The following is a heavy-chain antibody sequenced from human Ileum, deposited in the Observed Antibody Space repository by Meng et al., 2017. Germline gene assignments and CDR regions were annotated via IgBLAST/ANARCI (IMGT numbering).Heavy chain of an antibody. CDR1: GFSLSTNGMC. J-gene: IGHJ6*02. V-gene: IGHV2-70*20. D-gene: IGHD5-12*01. CDR3: ARSHNGYGAKGGFWYYYYGMDV. Sequence: SGPTLVKPTQTLTLTCTFSGFSLSTNGMCVSWVRQPPGKALEWLGFIDWDDDKYYSISLKTRLTISKDTSKNQVVLTMTNMDPVDTATYYCARSHNGYGAKGGFWYYYYGMDVWGQGTTVTVSS. CDR2: IDWDDDK.